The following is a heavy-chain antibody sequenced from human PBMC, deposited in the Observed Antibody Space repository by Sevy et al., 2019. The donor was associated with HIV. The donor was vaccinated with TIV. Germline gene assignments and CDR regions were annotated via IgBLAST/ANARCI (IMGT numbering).Heavy chain of an antibody. CDR2: FDVQDGET. J-gene: IGHJ5*02. CDR3: AAVGLRYCSGSSCYQGDWFDP. V-gene: IGHV1-24*01. CDR1: GYSLTKLS. Sequence: ASVKVSCKVSGYSLTKLSIHWVRQGPGKGLEWMGDFDVQDGETIYAKKFQGRLMMTVDTNTDTAYIELSRLTSEDTAVYYGAAVGLRYCSGSSCYQGDWFDPWGQGSLVTVSS. D-gene: IGHD2-15*01.